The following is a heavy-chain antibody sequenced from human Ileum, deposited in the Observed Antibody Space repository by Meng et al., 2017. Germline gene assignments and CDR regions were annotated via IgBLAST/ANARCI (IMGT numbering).Heavy chain of an antibody. CDR3: IRHSTEWGNSNRSPFGA. CDR1: GFSFRDSD. CDR2: IGTKTYNYAT. Sequence: GESLKISCAVSGFSFRDSDMHWVRQASGKGLEWVGRIGTKTYNYATTYAASVKGRFTISRDDSKNTAYLQLNSLKTEDTALYYCIRHSTEWGNSNRSPFGAWGQGTLVTVSS. D-gene: IGHD3-10*01. J-gene: IGHJ5*02. V-gene: IGHV3-73*01.